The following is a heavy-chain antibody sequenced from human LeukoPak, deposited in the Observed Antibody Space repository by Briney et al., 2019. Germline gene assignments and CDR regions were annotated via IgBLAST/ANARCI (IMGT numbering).Heavy chain of an antibody. V-gene: IGHV4-59*01. CDR2: IYYSGST. CDR3: ARSPPLITGTRVLLAKGLGWYFDL. CDR1: GGSISSYY. J-gene: IGHJ2*01. Sequence: SETLSLTCTVSGGSISSYYWSWIRQPPGKGLEWIGYIYYSGSTNYNPSLKSRVTISVDTSKNQFSLKLSSVTAADTAVYYCARSPPLITGTRVLLAKGLGWYFDLWGRGTLVTVSS. D-gene: IGHD1-7*01.